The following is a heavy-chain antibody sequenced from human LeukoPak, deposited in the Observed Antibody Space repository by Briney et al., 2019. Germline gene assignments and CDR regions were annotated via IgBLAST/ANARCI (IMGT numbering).Heavy chain of an antibody. V-gene: IGHV1-69*05. D-gene: IGHD5-18*01. CDR1: GGTFTSYA. CDR2: IIPIFGTA. Sequence: SSVKVSCKASGGTFTSYAISWVRQAPGQGLEWMGGIIPIFGTANYAQKFQGRVTITTDESTSTAHMELSSLRSEDTAVYYCARGRVKAMVTLGMDVWGKGTTVTVSS. J-gene: IGHJ6*04. CDR3: ARGRVKAMVTLGMDV.